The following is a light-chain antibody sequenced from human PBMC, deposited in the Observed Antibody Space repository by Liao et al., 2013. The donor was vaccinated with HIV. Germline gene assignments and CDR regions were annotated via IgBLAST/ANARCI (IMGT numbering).Light chain of an antibody. CDR1: NIEGKS. J-gene: IGLJ2*01. CDR3: QAWDSSTVV. V-gene: IGLV3-21*01. CDR2: YDS. Sequence: SYVLTQPPSVSVAPGKTARITCGGDNIEGKSVHWYQQKPGQAPVLVIYYDSDRPSGIPERFSGSNSGNTATLTISGTQAMDEADYYCQAWDSSTVVFGGGTKLTVL.